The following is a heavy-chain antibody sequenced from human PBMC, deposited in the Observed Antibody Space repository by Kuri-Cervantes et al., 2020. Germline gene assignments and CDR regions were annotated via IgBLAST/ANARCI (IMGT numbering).Heavy chain of an antibody. CDR2: IDSDGSST. D-gene: IGHD2-15*01. CDR3: AKVVDFDY. J-gene: IGHJ4*02. V-gene: IGHV3-74*01. CDR1: GFTFSSYW. Sequence: GESLKISCAASGFTFSSYWMHWVRQAPGKGLVWVSRIDSDGSSTRCADSVKGRFTISRDNAKNTLYLQMNSLRAEDTAVYYCAKVVDFDYWGQGTLVTVSS.